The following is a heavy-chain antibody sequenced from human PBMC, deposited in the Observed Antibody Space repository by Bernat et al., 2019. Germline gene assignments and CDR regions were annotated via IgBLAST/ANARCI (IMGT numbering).Heavy chain of an antibody. J-gene: IGHJ4*02. CDR1: GFTFSDYY. D-gene: IGHD6-25*01. CDR2: IGSSSSYT. CDR3: ASGGPPPGIAAAAPAG. V-gene: IGHV3-11*03. Sequence: VQLLESGGGLVQPGGSLRLSCAASGFTFSDYYMSWIRQAPGKGLEWVSYIGSSSSYTNYADSVKGRFTISRDNAKKSLYLQMNSLRAEDTAVYYCASGGPPPGIAAAAPAGWGQGTLVTVSS.